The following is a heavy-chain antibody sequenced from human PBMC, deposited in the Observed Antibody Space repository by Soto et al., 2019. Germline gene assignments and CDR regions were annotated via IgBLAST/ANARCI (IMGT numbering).Heavy chain of an antibody. D-gene: IGHD3-22*01. CDR2: ISGSGGST. V-gene: IGHV3-23*01. CDR1: GFTFSSYA. Sequence: GESLKISCAASGFTFSSYAMSWVRQAPGKGLEWVSAISGSGGSTYYADSVKGRFTISRDNSKNTLYLQMNSLRAEDTAVYYCAKGGGDYYDSSGLASWGQGTLVTVSS. J-gene: IGHJ5*02. CDR3: AKGGGDYYDSSGLAS.